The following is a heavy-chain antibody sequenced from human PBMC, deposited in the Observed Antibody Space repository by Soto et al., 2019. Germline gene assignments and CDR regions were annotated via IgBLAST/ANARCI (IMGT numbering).Heavy chain of an antibody. CDR1: GGSISSYY. D-gene: IGHD3-10*01. CDR2: IYYSGST. V-gene: IGHV4-59*01. Sequence: SETLSLTCTVSGGSISSYYWSWIRQPPGKGLEWIGYIYYSGSTNYNPSLKSRVTISVDTSKNQFSLKLSSVTAADTAVYYCARVPFGELFLDYWGQGTLVTVSS. J-gene: IGHJ4*02. CDR3: ARVPFGELFLDY.